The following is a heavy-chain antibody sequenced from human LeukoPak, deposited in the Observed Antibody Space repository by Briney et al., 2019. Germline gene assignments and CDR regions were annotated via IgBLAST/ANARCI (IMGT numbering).Heavy chain of an antibody. D-gene: IGHD2-15*01. V-gene: IGHV3-48*03. J-gene: IGHJ6*02. CDR3: TRHHCRGGRCYPPNNSYYYTMDV. CDR1: GFTFNDFE. CDR2: ISTSGSPT. Sequence: PGGSLRLSCGASGFTFNDFEMNWVRQAPGKGLEWVSYISTSGSPTYYADSVRGRFTISRDTTKNSLYLQLNSLRVEDTAIYYCTRHHCRGGRCYPPNNSYYYTMDVWGQGTTVTVSS.